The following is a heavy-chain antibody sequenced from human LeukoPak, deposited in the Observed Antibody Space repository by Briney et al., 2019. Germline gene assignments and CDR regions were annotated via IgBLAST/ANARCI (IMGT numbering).Heavy chain of an antibody. D-gene: IGHD2-8*01. J-gene: IGHJ1*01. Sequence: PGRSLRLSCAASGFTFSSYAMHWVRQAPGKGLEWVAVISYDGSNKYYADSVKGRFTISRDNSKNTLYLQMNSLRAEDTAVYYCARDPGDCTSGVCYFYFQHWGQSTLVTVSS. CDR1: GFTFSSYA. CDR3: ARDPGDCTSGVCYFYFQH. CDR2: ISYDGSNK. V-gene: IGHV3-30-3*01.